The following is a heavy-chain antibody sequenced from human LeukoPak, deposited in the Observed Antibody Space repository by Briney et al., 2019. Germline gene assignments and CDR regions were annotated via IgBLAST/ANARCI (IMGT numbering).Heavy chain of an antibody. CDR3: VRGGYCSSTTCYFLNAFDI. CDR1: GFTFGSYE. J-gene: IGHJ3*02. CDR2: ITSSGSTL. D-gene: IGHD2-2*01. Sequence: GGSLRLSCAASGFTFGSYEMNWVRQAPGKGLEWVSHITSSGSTLYYADSVRGRFTISRDNATNSLYLQMNSLRAEDTAVYYCVRGGYCSSTTCYFLNAFDIWGQGTMVTVSS. V-gene: IGHV3-48*03.